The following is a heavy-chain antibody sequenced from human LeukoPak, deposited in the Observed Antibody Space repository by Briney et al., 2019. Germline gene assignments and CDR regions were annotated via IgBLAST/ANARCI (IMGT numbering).Heavy chain of an antibody. CDR1: GGSISSYY. J-gene: IGHJ4*02. Sequence: SETLSLTCTVSGGSISSYYWTWIRQPPGKGLEWIGFIYYRGATKYNPSLESRVTVSLDTSKNQFSLRLNSVTAADTAVYYCARRVAVPGSYYFDYWSQGTLVTV. CDR2: IYYRGAT. CDR3: ARRVAVPGSYYFDY. V-gene: IGHV4-59*08. D-gene: IGHD2-15*01.